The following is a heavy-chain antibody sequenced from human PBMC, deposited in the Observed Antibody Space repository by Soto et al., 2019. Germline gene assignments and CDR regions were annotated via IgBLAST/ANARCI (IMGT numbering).Heavy chain of an antibody. J-gene: IGHJ6*02. CDR2: IYPGDSDT. CDR1: GYSFTSYW. CDR3: ARFRDQSNYYYGMDV. Sequence: PGESLKISCKGSGYSFTSYWIGWVRQMPGKGLEWMGIIYPGDSDTRYSPSFQGQVTISADKSISTAYLQWSSLKASDTAMYYCARFRDQSNYYYGMDVWGQGTRVTVSS. V-gene: IGHV5-51*01.